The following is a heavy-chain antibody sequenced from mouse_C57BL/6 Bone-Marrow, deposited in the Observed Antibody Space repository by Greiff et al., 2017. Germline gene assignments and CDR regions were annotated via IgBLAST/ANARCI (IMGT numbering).Heavy chain of an antibody. D-gene: IGHD2-4*01. CDR3: ARRGDYEGRLYAMDY. CDR1: GFTFSSYG. J-gene: IGHJ4*01. Sequence: EVQVVESGGDLVKPGGSLKLSCAASGFTFSSYGMSWVRQTPDKRLEWVATISSGGSYTYYPDSVKGRFTISIDNAKNTLYLQMSSLKSEDTAMYYWARRGDYEGRLYAMDYWGQGTSVTVSS. V-gene: IGHV5-6*01. CDR2: ISSGGSYT.